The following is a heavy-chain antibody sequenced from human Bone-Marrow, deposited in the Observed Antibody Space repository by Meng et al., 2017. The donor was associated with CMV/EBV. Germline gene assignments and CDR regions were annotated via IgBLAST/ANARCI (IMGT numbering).Heavy chain of an antibody. J-gene: IGHJ5*02. V-gene: IGHV4-4*02. D-gene: IGHD6-6*01. Sequence: QGQLQEPGPGLLKPSATLSRAYAVSGSPISRTKWWTWVRQSPAKGLEWIGEIYYSGSTNYNPSLKSRVSISVDKSKNQLSLNLSSVTAGDTAVYYCATYNSSLGTGFAPWGHGTLVTVSS. CDR1: GSPISRTKW. CDR3: ATYNSSLGTGFAP. CDR2: IYYSGST.